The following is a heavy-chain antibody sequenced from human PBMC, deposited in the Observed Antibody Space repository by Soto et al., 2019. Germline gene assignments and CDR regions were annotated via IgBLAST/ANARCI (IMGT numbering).Heavy chain of an antibody. V-gene: IGHV4-31*03. CDR2: IYYNGTS. CDR3: PTQWHHSGIHV. Sequence: PSETLSLTCSVSGGSISSGLHYWAWIRQFPGKGLEWIGSIYYNGTSYDNESLKSRLVISVDTSENQFSLKLRSVTATDTAVYYCPTQWHHSGIHVRCKLKTGTGSS. D-gene: IGHD6-19*01. CDR1: GGSISSGLHY. J-gene: IGHJ6*04.